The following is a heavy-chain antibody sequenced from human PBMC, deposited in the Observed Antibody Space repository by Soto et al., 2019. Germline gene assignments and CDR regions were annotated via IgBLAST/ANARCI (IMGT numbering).Heavy chain of an antibody. D-gene: IGHD3-22*01. J-gene: IGHJ3*01. CDR2: IIPIRGVT. Sequence: QVQLVQSGAEVKKPGSSVKVSCKSSGGTFTSYTITWVRQAPGQGLEWMGRIIPIRGVTIYAPRFQGRVTITADKSTRTAYMELGSLRPEDTAMYYCASGGDAMTMIVSDAFEFWGQGTGVAVS. CDR3: ASGGDAMTMIVSDAFEF. V-gene: IGHV1-69*02. CDR1: GGTFTSYT.